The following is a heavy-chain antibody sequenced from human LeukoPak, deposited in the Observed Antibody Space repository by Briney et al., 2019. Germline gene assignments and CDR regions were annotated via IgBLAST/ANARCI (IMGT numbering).Heavy chain of an antibody. CDR2: INSDGSTT. CDR3: ARGHHYYDSSAYYY. V-gene: IGHV3-74*01. D-gene: IGHD3-22*01. J-gene: IGHJ4*02. CDR1: GFTFISYW. Sequence: GGSLRLSCAASGFTFISYWMHWVRQAPGKGLVWVSRINSDGSTTSYAASVKGRFTISRDTAKDTLYLQMNSLRAEDTAVYYCARGHHYYDSSAYYYWGQGTLVTVSS.